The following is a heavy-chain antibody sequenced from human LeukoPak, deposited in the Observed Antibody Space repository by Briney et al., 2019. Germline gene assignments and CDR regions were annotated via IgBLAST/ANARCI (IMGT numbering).Heavy chain of an antibody. D-gene: IGHD3-10*01. CDR1: CFTFDDYA. Sequence: QTGGSLRLSYAASCFTFDDYAMHWVRQAPGKGLEWVSGISWNSGSIGYADSVKGRFTISRDNAKNSLYLQMNSLRAEDMAFYYCAKGWFGELLYPSFDYWGQGTLVTVSS. J-gene: IGHJ4*02. CDR2: ISWNSGSI. CDR3: AKGWFGELLYPSFDY. V-gene: IGHV3-9*03.